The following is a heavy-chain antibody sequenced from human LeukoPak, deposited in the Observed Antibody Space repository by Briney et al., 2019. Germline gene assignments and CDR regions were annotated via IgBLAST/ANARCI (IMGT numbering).Heavy chain of an antibody. D-gene: IGHD6-19*01. CDR2: INHSGST. J-gene: IGHJ4*02. V-gene: IGHV4-34*01. CDR3: ARDGNGWYWVY. CDR1: GGSFSGYY. Sequence: PSETLSLTCAVYGGSFSGYYWSWIRQPPGKGLEWIGEINHSGSTNYNPSLKSRVAISVDTPKNQFSLKLSSVTATDTAVYYCARDGNGWYWVYWGQGTLVTVSS.